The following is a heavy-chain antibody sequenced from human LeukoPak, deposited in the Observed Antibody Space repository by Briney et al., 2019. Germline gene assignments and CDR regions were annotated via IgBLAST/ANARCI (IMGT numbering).Heavy chain of an antibody. CDR2: ISYDGSNK. J-gene: IGHJ4*02. CDR1: GFTFSSYA. Sequence: PGGSLRLSCAASGFTFSSYAMHWVRQAPGKGLEWVAAISYDGSNKYYADSVKGRFTISRDNSKNTLYLQMNSLRAEDTAVYYCAREAYDILTGYQFDYWGQGTLVTVSS. V-gene: IGHV3-30*04. D-gene: IGHD3-9*01. CDR3: AREAYDILTGYQFDY.